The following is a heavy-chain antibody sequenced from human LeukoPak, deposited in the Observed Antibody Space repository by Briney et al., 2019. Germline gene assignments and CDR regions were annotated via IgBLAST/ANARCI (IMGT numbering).Heavy chain of an antibody. Sequence: TLRLSCAASGFTFSSYGMSWVRQAPGKGLKWIGYIHYSGSTNHNPSLKRRVTISIDTSKNQISLRLPSVTAAVTAVYYCAGYGNYWDWYFDLWGGGTLVTVSS. V-gene: IGHV4-59*01. CDR3: AGYGNYWDWYFDL. CDR1: GFTFSSYG. D-gene: IGHD4-11*01. J-gene: IGHJ2*01. CDR2: IHYSGST.